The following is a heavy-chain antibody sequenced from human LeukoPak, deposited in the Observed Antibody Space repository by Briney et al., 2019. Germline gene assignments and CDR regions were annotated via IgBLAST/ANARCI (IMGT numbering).Heavy chain of an antibody. J-gene: IGHJ3*02. V-gene: IGHV3-33*01. CDR1: GFTFSSYG. D-gene: IGHD2-15*01. Sequence: PGGSLRLSCAASGFTFSSYGMHWVRQAPGKGLEWVAVIWYDGTNKFYADSVKGRFTISRDNSKNTLYVQMNSLRAEDTAVYYCARLLGYCSGGNCAPGAFDIWGQGTMVTVSS. CDR2: IWYDGTNK. CDR3: ARLLGYCSGGNCAPGAFDI.